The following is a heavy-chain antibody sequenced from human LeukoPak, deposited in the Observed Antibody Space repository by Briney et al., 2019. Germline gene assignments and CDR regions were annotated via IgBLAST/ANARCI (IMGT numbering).Heavy chain of an antibody. Sequence: PGGSLRLSCAASGFTFSSYEMNWVRQAPGKGLEWVSYISGSGSTIYYADSVKGRFTISRDNAKNSLYLQMNSLRAEDTAVYYWARELGGGYSFGYHDYWGQGTLITVSS. D-gene: IGHD5-18*01. V-gene: IGHV3-48*03. CDR3: ARELGGGYSFGYHDY. CDR1: GFTFSSYE. CDR2: ISGSGSTI. J-gene: IGHJ4*02.